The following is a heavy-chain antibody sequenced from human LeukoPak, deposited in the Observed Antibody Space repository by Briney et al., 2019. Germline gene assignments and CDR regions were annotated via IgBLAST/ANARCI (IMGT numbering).Heavy chain of an antibody. Sequence: SETLSLTCAVYTYFISDGYYWGWIRQPPGKGLEWIGNIYHSGRTYYNPSLKSRVAISVDTSKNQFSLKLSSVTAADTAVYYCGRISFFGTYYFDHWGQGTLVIVSS. D-gene: IGHD3-3*02. V-gene: IGHV4-38-2*01. CDR3: GRISFFGTYYFDH. CDR2: IYHSGRT. J-gene: IGHJ4*02. CDR1: TYFISDGYY.